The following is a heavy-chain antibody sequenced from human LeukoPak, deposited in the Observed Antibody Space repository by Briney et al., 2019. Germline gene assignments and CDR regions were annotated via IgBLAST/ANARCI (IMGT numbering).Heavy chain of an antibody. V-gene: IGHV1-24*01. Sequence: SVRVSCKVSGYSLAGLSMHGVRQAPGKGLEWMVGFDPQYGEMISAQRSQGKVTMNEDTSADTAYMHLSSLRSEDSAVYYCATNGSPMKTFGEYINLADSSDYCWGPGSAFDIWGEGTMVTDSP. J-gene: IGHJ3*02. CDR2: FDPQYGEM. CDR1: GYSLAGLS. CDR3: ATNGSPMKTFGEYINLADSSDYCWGPGSAFDI. D-gene: IGHD3-9*01.